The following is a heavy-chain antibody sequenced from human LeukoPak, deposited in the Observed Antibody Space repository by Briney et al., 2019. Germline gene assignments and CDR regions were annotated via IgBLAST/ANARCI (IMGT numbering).Heavy chain of an antibody. V-gene: IGHV3-48*03. Sequence: GGSLRLSCAASGFTFSSYEMNWVRQAPGEGLEWLSYISSSGSTTYYADSVKGRFTISRDNAKNSLYLQMNSLRAEDTAVYYCASGFLQWLYWGQGTLVAVSS. CDR1: GFTFSSYE. J-gene: IGHJ4*02. CDR3: ASGFLQWLY. D-gene: IGHD3-3*01. CDR2: ISSSGSTT.